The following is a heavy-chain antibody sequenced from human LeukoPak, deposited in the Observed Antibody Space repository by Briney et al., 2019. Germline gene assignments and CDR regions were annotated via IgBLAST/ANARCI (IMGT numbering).Heavy chain of an antibody. CDR3: ARGGATGGSYLNFNY. CDR2: INHSGST. J-gene: IGHJ4*02. Sequence: SETLSLTCTVSGGSISSYYWSWIRQPPGKGLEWIGEINHSGSTNYNPSLKSRVTISVDTSKNQFSLKLSSVTAADTAVYYCARGGATGGSYLNFNYWGQGTLVTVSS. D-gene: IGHD1-26*01. V-gene: IGHV4-34*01. CDR1: GGSISSYY.